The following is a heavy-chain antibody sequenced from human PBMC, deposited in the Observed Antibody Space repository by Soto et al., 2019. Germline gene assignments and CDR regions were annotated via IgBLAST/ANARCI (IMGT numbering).Heavy chain of an antibody. Sequence: EVHLLESGGDLVQPGGSLRLSCTASGLTFSTYAMSWVRQAPGKGLEWVSAIGGSGTGGRTYYADSVKGRFTISRDNSKNTVYLQMNSLRADDXXXXXXXXXPGGLDGYNSDYYGMDV. CDR1: GLTFSTYA. V-gene: IGHV3-23*01. CDR2: IGGSGTGGRT. D-gene: IGHD5-12*01. CDR3: XXXPGGLDGYNSDYYGMDV. J-gene: IGHJ6*01.